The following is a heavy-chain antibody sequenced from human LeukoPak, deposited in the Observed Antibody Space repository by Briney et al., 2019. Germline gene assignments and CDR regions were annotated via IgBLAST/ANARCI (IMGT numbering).Heavy chain of an antibody. CDR3: ARGDYETHGYQTR. V-gene: IGHV7-4-1*02. D-gene: IGHD3-22*01. Sequence: ASVKVSCKASGYAFTNYPMIWVRQAPGQGLEWMGWINTNTGNPTYAQGFTGRFVFSLDTSVSTAYLQISSLKADDTAIYYCARGDYETHGYQTRWGQGTLVTVSS. J-gene: IGHJ4*02. CDR2: INTNTGNP. CDR1: GYAFTNYP.